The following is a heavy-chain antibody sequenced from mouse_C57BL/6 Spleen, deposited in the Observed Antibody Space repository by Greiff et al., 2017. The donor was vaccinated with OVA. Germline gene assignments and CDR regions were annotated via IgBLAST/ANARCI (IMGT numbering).Heavy chain of an antibody. V-gene: IGHV1-82*01. J-gene: IGHJ2*01. D-gene: IGHD1-1*01. Sequence: VQVVESGPELVKPGASVKISCKASGYAFSSSWMNWVKQRPGKGLEWIGRIYPGDGDTNYNGKFKGKATLTADKSSSTAYMQLSSLTSEDSAVYFCARDYGSSYGDYWGQGTTLTVSS. CDR2: IYPGDGDT. CDR3: ARDYGSSYGDY. CDR1: GYAFSSSW.